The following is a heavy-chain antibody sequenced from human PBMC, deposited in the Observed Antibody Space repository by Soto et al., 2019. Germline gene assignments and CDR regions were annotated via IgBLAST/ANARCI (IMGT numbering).Heavy chain of an antibody. J-gene: IGHJ6*02. CDR2: IYPGDSDT. V-gene: IGHV5-51*01. CDR3: ARLYDYDFWSGYSGMDV. CDR1: GYSFTSYW. D-gene: IGHD3-3*01. Sequence: GESLKISCKGSGYSFTSYWIGWVRQMPGKGLEWMGIIYPGDSDTRYSPSFQGQVTISADKSISTAYLQWSSLKASDTAMYYCARLYDYDFWSGYSGMDVWGQGTTVTVSS.